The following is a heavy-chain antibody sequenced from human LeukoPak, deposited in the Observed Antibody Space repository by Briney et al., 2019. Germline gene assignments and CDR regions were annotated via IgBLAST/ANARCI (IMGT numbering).Heavy chain of an antibody. V-gene: IGHV1-2*02. Sequence: ASVKVSCKASGYTFTGYYMHWVRQAPGQGLEWMGWINPNSGGTNYAQKLQGRVTMTTDTSTSTAYMELRSLRSDDTAVYYCARVGTNYYDSSGYSGYWGQGTLVTVSS. J-gene: IGHJ4*02. D-gene: IGHD3-22*01. CDR3: ARVGTNYYDSSGYSGY. CDR1: GYTFTGYY. CDR2: INPNSGGT.